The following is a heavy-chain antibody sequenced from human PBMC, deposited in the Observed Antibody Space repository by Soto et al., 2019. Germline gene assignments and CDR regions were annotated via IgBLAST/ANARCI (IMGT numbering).Heavy chain of an antibody. CDR2: IRSQTDGGTT. CDR3: DTAPGYWGSDPLDY. J-gene: IGHJ4*02. V-gene: IGHV3-15*07. CDR1: GLTFSDAW. D-gene: IGHD7-27*01. Sequence: GGSLRLSCAASGLTFSDAWMNWLRQVPGKGLEWVARIRSQTDGGTTDYSTPVNGRFTISRDDSKNTLYLQMNSLKTEDTAIYYCDTAPGYWGSDPLDYWGQGTLVTVSP.